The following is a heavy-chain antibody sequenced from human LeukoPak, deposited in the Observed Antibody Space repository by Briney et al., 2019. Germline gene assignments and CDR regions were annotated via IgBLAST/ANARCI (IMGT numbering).Heavy chain of an antibody. Sequence: GGSLRLSCAASGFTFSSYAMSWVRQAPGKGLEWVSFISSSGTTINQPDSVKGRFTISRDNAKNSVHLQMDNLRVEDTAVYYCARGWDRAHPTGFEFDVWGQGTLVTVSS. V-gene: IGHV3-48*03. CDR3: ARGWDRAHPTGFEFDV. D-gene: IGHD1-26*01. CDR2: ISSSGTTI. CDR1: GFTFSSYA. J-gene: IGHJ4*02.